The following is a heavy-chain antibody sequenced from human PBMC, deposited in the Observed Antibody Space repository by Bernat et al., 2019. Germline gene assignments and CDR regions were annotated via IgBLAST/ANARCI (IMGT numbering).Heavy chain of an antibody. CDR1: GFTFSSYG. V-gene: IGHV3-33*06. J-gene: IGHJ4*02. Sequence: QVQLVESGGGVVQPGRSLRLSCAASGFTFSSYGMHWVRQAPGKGLEWVAVIWYDGSNKYYADSVKGRFTISRDNSKNTLYLQMNSLRAEDTAVYYCAKDPDGERQLGYFDYWGQGTLVTVSS. D-gene: IGHD6-13*01. CDR2: IWYDGSNK. CDR3: AKDPDGERQLGYFDY.